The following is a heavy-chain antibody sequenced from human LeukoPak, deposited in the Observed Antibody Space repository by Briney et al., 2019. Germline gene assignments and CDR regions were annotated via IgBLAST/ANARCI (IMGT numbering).Heavy chain of an antibody. CDR2: IYYSGST. CDR1: GGSISSYY. CDR3: ARYSNYGAYYGMDV. J-gene: IGHJ6*02. D-gene: IGHD4-11*01. Sequence: PSETLSLTCTVSGGSISSYYWSWIRQPPGKGLEWIGYIYYSGSTNYNPSLKSRVTISVDTSKNQFSLKLSSVTAADTAVFYCARYSNYGAYYGMDVWGQGTTVTVSS. V-gene: IGHV4-59*01.